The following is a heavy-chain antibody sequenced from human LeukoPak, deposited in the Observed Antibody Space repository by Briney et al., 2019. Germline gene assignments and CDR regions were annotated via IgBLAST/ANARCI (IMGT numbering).Heavy chain of an antibody. Sequence: GGSLRLSCVASGFTFSGFSMTWVRQAPGKGLEWVANIKHDGTEKYYVDSVKGRFTISRDNAQSSLFLQMSSLRAEDTAVYYCARGLFSAAGEYYFDYWGPGTLVTVSS. J-gene: IGHJ4*02. CDR1: GFTFSGFS. V-gene: IGHV3-7*01. D-gene: IGHD6-13*01. CDR2: IKHDGTEK. CDR3: ARGLFSAAGEYYFDY.